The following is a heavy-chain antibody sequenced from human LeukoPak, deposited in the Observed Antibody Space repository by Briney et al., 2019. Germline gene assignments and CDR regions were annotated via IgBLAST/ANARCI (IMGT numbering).Heavy chain of an antibody. CDR2: ISYDGSNK. Sequence: GGSLRLSCAASGFTSSSYAMHWVRQAPGKGLEWVAVISYDGSNKYYADSVKGRFTISRDNSKNTLYLQMNSLRAEDTAVYYCARVPAGNYAFDYWGQGTLVTVSS. CDR3: ARVPAGNYAFDY. J-gene: IGHJ4*02. V-gene: IGHV3-30-3*01. CDR1: GFTSSSYA. D-gene: IGHD4-11*01.